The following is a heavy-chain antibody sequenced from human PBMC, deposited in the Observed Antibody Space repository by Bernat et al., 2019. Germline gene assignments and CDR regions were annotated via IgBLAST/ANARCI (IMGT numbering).Heavy chain of an antibody. CDR1: GGSISSSSYY. D-gene: IGHD3-3*01. Sequence: QLHLQESGPGLVKPSETLSLTCTVSGGSISSSSYYWGWIRQPPGKGLEWIGSIYYSGSTYYNPSLKSRVTISVDTSTNQFSLKLSSVTAADTAVYYGARYGITIFGVVSPFDYWGQGTLVTVSS. J-gene: IGHJ4*02. CDR2: IYYSGST. CDR3: ARYGITIFGVVSPFDY. V-gene: IGHV4-39*01.